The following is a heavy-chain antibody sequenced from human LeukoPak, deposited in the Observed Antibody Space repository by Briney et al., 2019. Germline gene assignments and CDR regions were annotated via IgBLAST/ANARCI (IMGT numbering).Heavy chain of an antibody. CDR2: ISSSSSYI. Sequence: GGSLRLSCAASGFTFSSYSMNWVRQAPGKGLEWVSSISSSSSYIYYADSVKGRSTISRDNAKNSLYLQMNSLRAEDTAVYYCAARGVPAAMPVSSYYYYYMDVWGKGTTVTVSS. D-gene: IGHD2-2*01. CDR3: AARGVPAAMPVSSYYYYYMDV. CDR1: GFTFSSYS. J-gene: IGHJ6*03. V-gene: IGHV3-21*01.